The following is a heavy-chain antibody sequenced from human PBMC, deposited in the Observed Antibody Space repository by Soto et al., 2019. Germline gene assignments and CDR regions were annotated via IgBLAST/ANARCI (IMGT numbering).Heavy chain of an antibody. CDR2: IYYSGST. Sequence: SETLSLTCTVSGGSISSSSYCWGWLRQPTGKGLEWIGYIYYSGSTNYNPSLKSRVTISVDTSKNQFSLKLSSVTAADTAVYYCAGGLRFGRGLNWFDPWGQGTLVTVSS. CDR1: GGSISSSSYC. V-gene: IGHV4-61*05. CDR3: AGGLRFGRGLNWFDP. J-gene: IGHJ5*02. D-gene: IGHD3-3*01.